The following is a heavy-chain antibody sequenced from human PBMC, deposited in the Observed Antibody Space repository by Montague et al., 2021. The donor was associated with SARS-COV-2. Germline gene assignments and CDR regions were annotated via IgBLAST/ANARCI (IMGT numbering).Heavy chain of an antibody. Sequence: PALVKPTQTLTLTCTFSGFSLNTRGMGVSWIRQPPGKALECLALIYWNDDKHYSTSLKTSLTVSKDTSKNQVVLTMTNMDPVDTATYYCAHMNSGYTHDLAIWGQGTLVTVSS. J-gene: IGHJ4*03. CDR1: GFSLNTRGMG. V-gene: IGHV2-5*08. D-gene: IGHD5-12*01. CDR3: AHMNSGYTHDLAI. CDR2: IYWNDDK.